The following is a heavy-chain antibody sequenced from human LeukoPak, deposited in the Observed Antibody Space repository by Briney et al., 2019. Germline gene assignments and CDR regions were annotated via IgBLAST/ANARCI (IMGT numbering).Heavy chain of an antibody. CDR2: IIPIFGTA. J-gene: IGHJ1*01. V-gene: IGHV1-69*05. D-gene: IGHD2-15*01. Sequence: ASVKVSCKASGGTFSSYAISWVRQAPGQGLEWMGAIIPIFGTANYAQKFQGRVTITTDESTSTAYMELSSLRSEDTAVYYCARDLYVRDRSPRYCSGGSCYPHGAPAEYFQHWGQGTLVTVSS. CDR1: GGTFSSYA. CDR3: ARDLYVRDRSPRYCSGGSCYPHGAPAEYFQH.